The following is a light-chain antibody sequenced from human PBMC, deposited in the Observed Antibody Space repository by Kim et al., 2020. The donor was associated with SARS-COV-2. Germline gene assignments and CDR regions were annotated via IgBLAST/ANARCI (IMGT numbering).Light chain of an antibody. CDR1: QTIRSTS. J-gene: IGKJ1*01. CDR2: DSS. CDR3: QQYGDTWWT. V-gene: IGKV3-20*01. Sequence: EIVLTQSPGTLSCSPGERATLSCRASQTIRSTSLAWYQQKPGQAPRLLIYDSSTRATGVPDRFSGSGSGTDFTLIINRLEPEDFVVYYCQQYGDTWWTFGPGTKVDIK.